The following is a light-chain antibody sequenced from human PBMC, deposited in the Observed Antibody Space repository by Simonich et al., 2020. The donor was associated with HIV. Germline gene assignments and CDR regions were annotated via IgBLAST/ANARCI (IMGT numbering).Light chain of an antibody. Sequence: AIRMTQSPSSLSAYIGDRFTITCRASQGIRSYLAWYQKEAGKAPKLLIYAASTLQSGVPSRFSGSGSGTDFTLTISLQSEDSATYYCQQYYSYPLTFGGGTKLEIK. J-gene: IGKJ4*01. CDR2: AAS. CDR3: QQYYSYPLT. CDR1: QGIRSY. V-gene: IGKV1-8*01.